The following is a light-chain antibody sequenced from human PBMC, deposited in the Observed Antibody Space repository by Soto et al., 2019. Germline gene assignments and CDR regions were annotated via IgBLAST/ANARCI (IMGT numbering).Light chain of an antibody. J-gene: IGLJ1*01. V-gene: IGLV2-8*01. CDR3: SSYAGSNNFV. Sequence: QSALTQPPSASGSPGQSVTISCTGTSSDVGGYIYASWYQQHPGKAPKLMIYEVSRRPSGVPERFSGSKSGNTASLTVSGLQAEDEAHYYCSSYAGSNNFVFGTGTKLTVL. CDR2: EVS. CDR1: SSDVGGYIY.